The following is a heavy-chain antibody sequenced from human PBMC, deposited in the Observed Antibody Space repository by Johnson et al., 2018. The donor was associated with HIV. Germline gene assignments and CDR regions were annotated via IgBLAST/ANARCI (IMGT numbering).Heavy chain of an antibody. D-gene: IGHD5-12*01. Sequence: VQLVESGGGLVKPGGSLRLSCAASGFTFSDYYMSWIRQAPGKGLEWVSYISSSGSTIYYADSVTGRFTISRDNAKNSLYLQMNSLRAEDTAVYYCAKDPMVATPANAFDIWGQGTMVTVSS. J-gene: IGHJ3*02. CDR2: ISSSGSTI. CDR3: AKDPMVATPANAFDI. CDR1: GFTFSDYY. V-gene: IGHV3-11*04.